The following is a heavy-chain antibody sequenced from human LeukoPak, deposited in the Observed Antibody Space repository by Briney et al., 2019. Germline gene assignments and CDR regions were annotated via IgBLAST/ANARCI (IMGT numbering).Heavy chain of an antibody. CDR1: GYTFTGYN. Sequence: ASVRVSCKASGYTFTGYNINWVRQATGQGLEWMGWMNPNTGDTGYAQKFQGRVTMTRNSSIDTAYMELSGLRSEDTAVYYCTRGSLSGSSRDYWGQGTLLTVSS. CDR3: TRGSLSGSSRDY. CDR2: MNPNTGDT. D-gene: IGHD1-26*01. J-gene: IGHJ4*02. V-gene: IGHV1-8*01.